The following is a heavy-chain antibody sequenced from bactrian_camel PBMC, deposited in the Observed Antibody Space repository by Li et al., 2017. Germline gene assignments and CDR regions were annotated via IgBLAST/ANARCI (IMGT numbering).Heavy chain of an antibody. CDR3: AADPRPATYCLSLRLGDFGY. CDR2: IDSDGRT. Sequence: HVQLVESGEGSVQAGGSLRLSCSASEDTLCMAYFRQAPGEEREGVAVIDSDGRTKYTDSVKGRFTISKDIAKNTLYLQMNSLKPEDTAMYYCAADPRPATYCLSLRLGDFGYWGQGTQVTVS. CDR1: EDTLCM. D-gene: IGHD1*01. V-gene: IGHV3S53*01. J-gene: IGHJ6*01.